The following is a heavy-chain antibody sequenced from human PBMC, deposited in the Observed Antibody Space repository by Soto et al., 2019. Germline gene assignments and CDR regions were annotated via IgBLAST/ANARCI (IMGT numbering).Heavy chain of an antibody. CDR2: IVVGSGNT. V-gene: IGHV1-58*01. D-gene: IGHD4-17*01. CDR3: AASPTTVTTLDY. Sequence: SVKVSCKASGFTFTSSAVQWVRQARGQRLEWIGWIVVGSGNTNYAQKFQERVTITRDMPTSTAYMELSSLRSEDTAVYYCAASPTTVTTLDYWGQGTLVTVSS. J-gene: IGHJ4*02. CDR1: GFTFTSSA.